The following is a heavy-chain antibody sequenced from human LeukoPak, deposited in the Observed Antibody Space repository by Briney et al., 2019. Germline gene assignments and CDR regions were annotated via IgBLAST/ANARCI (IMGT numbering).Heavy chain of an antibody. CDR3: ASGGSGIKNWFDP. CDR1: GGSISSSSYY. Sequence: PSETLSLTCTVSGGSISSSSYYWGWIRQPPGKGLEWIGSIYYSGSTYYNPSLKSRVTISVDTSKNQFSLKLSSVTAADTAVYYCASGGSGIKNWFDPWGQGTLVTVSS. V-gene: IGHV4-39*07. CDR2: IYYSGST. J-gene: IGHJ5*02. D-gene: IGHD3-10*01.